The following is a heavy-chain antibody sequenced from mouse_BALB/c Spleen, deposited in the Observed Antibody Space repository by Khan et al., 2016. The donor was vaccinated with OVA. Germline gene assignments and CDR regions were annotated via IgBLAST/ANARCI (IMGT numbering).Heavy chain of an antibody. CDR3: ARFETTVADY. V-gene: IGHV1-77*01. D-gene: IGHD1-1*01. CDR1: GYTFTDYI. Sequence: QVQLQQSGPELVKPGASVKMSCKASGYTFTDYIISWVKQRPGQGLEWIGEIYPGSGTTPYNEKFKGKATLTADKSSNQAYMLLNSLTSEDSAIYFCARFETTVADYWGQGTTLTVSS. J-gene: IGHJ2*01. CDR2: IYPGSGTT.